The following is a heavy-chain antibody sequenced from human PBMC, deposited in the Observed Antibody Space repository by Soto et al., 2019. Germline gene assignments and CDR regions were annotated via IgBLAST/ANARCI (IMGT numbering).Heavy chain of an antibody. V-gene: IGHV4-34*01. CDR1: GGSFSVYY. J-gene: IGHJ4*02. CDR3: ARGGPAAAGIDY. D-gene: IGHD6-13*01. CDR2: INHSGST. Sequence: QVQLQQWGAGLLKPSETLSLTCAVYGGSFSVYYWSWIRQPPGKGLEWIGEINHSGSTNYNPSLKSRVTISVDTSKNQFSLKLSSVTAADTAVYYCARGGPAAAGIDYWGQGTLVTVSS.